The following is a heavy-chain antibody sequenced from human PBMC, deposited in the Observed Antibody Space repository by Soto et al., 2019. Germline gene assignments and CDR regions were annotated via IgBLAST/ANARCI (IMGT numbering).Heavy chain of an antibody. V-gene: IGHV4-34*01. D-gene: IGHD3-22*01. CDR1: GGSFSGYY. Sequence: PSETLSLTCAVYGGSFSGYYWSWIRQPPGKGLEWIGEINHSGSTNYNPSLKSRVTISVDTSKNQFSPKLSSVTAADTAVYYCARGKRITMIVVVIAGGDYFDYWGQGTLVTV. J-gene: IGHJ4*02. CDR3: ARGKRITMIVVVIAGGDYFDY. CDR2: INHSGST.